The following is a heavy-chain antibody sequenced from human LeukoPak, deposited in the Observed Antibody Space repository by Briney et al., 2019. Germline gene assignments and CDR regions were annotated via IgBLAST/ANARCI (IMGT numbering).Heavy chain of an antibody. CDR3: ARAGIVVGDGQANDY. Sequence: GASVKVSCKASGYTFTSYYMHWVRQAPGQGLEWMGIINPSGGSTSYAQKFQGRVTMTRDTSTSTVYMELSSLRSEDTAVYYCARAGIVVGDGQANDYWGQGTLVTVSS. CDR1: GYTFTSYY. V-gene: IGHV1-46*01. CDR2: INPSGGST. D-gene: IGHD2-2*01. J-gene: IGHJ4*02.